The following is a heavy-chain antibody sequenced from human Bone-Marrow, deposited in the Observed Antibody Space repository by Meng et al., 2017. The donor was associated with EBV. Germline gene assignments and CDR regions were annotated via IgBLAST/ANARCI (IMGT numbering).Heavy chain of an antibody. D-gene: IGHD3-10*01. J-gene: IGHJ5*01. CDR3: ASESGRGFTPDS. V-gene: IGHV1-69*01. CDR1: GATFRSDD. Sequence: VLWLTSGDEVKKPRSSWQASWLTSGATFRSDDVGGLSRAPGQGLEGMGGLIPMVGATHYAQTFQGRVTITADASTSTHSMELNSLRSEDTAMYYCASESGRGFTPDSWGQGTLVTVSS. CDR2: LIPMVGAT.